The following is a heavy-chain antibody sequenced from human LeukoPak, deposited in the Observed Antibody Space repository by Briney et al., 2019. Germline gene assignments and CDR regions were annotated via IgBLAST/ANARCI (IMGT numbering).Heavy chain of an antibody. Sequence: QAGGSLRLSCAASRFTFDDYAMHWVRQAPGKGLEWVSLTSWDGGSTYYADSVKGRFTISRDNSKNSLYLQMNSLRAEDTALYYCAKEPNGSFGPTYYYYVMDLWGQGTTVTVSS. CDR1: RFTFDDYA. D-gene: IGHD3-10*01. V-gene: IGHV3-43D*03. J-gene: IGHJ6*02. CDR2: TSWDGGST. CDR3: AKEPNGSFGPTYYYYVMDL.